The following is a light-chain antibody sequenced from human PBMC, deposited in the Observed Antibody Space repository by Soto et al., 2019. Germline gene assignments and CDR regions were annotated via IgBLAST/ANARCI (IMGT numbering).Light chain of an antibody. CDR3: QQYYSYPFT. CDR2: AAS. Sequence: AIRMTQSPSSFSASTGXRVTITCRASQGISSYLAWYQQKPGKAPKLLIYAASTLQSGVPSRFSGSGSGTDFTLTISCLQSEDFATYYCQQYYSYPFTFGPGTKVDTK. V-gene: IGKV1-8*01. J-gene: IGKJ3*01. CDR1: QGISSY.